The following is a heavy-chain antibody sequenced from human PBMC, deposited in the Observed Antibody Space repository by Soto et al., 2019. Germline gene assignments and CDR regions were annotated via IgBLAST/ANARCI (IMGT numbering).Heavy chain of an antibody. CDR3: AKTATYGSGIYSSLED. CDR2: FSGSGGGT. D-gene: IGHD3-10*01. CDR1: GFTFSPYA. Sequence: EVQLLESGGDLVQPGGSLRLSCAASGFTFSPYAMSWVRQAPGKGLEWVSTFSGSGGGTYYADSVKGRFTISRDNSKNALYLQMNRLRAEDTAVYYFAKTATYGSGIYSSLEDWGQGTLVTVSS. J-gene: IGHJ4*02. V-gene: IGHV3-23*01.